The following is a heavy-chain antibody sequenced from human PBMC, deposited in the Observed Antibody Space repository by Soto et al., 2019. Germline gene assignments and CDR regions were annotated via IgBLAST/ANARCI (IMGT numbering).Heavy chain of an antibody. V-gene: IGHV3-23*01. CDR1: GFTFSSYA. CDR2: IDGSGRNT. CDR3: ARDFFQVDYGDPDPVLTYGMDV. D-gene: IGHD4-17*01. Sequence: PGGSLRLSCAAFGFTFSSYAMSWVRQAPGKGLEWVSGIDGSGRNTYYADSVKGRFTISRDNSKNTLSVQMNSLRAEDTAVYYCARDFFQVDYGDPDPVLTYGMDVWGQGTTVTVSS. J-gene: IGHJ6*02.